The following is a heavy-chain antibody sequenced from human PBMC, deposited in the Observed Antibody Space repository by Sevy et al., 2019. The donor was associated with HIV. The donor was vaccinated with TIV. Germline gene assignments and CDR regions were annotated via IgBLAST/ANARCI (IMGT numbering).Heavy chain of an antibody. D-gene: IGHD1-26*01. CDR2: IWYDGSNE. J-gene: IGHJ4*02. V-gene: IGHV3-33*01. Sequence: GGSLRLSCAASGFTFSSYGMHWVRQAPDKGLEWVAVIWYDGSNENYVDSVKGRFTISRDNSKNTLYLQMNSLRPEDTAVYYCATTLVRATQRWGQGTRVTVSS. CDR1: GFTFSSYG. CDR3: ATTLVRATQR.